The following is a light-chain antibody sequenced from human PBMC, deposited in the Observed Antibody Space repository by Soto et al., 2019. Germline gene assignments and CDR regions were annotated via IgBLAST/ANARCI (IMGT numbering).Light chain of an antibody. CDR3: QQFNSYPGT. Sequence: DIQMTQSPSTLSASVGDRVTITCRASQSISSWLGWYQQKPGKAPNLLIYKASSLESGVPSRFSGSGSGTEFTLTISSLQPDDFATYYCQQFNSYPGTFGQGTKVEIK. CDR1: QSISSW. J-gene: IGKJ1*01. V-gene: IGKV1-5*03. CDR2: KAS.